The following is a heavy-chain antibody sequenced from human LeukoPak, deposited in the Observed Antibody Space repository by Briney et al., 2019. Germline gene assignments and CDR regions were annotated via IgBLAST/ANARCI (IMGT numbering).Heavy chain of an antibody. J-gene: IGHJ6*04. Sequence: EASVKVSCKASGYTFTSYGISWVRQAPGQGLEWMGWISAYNGNTNYAQKLQSRVTMTTDTSTSTAYMELRSLRSDDTAVYYCARVRLGNSSPYYYGMDVWGKGTTVTVSS. CDR3: ARVRLGNSSPYYYGMDV. V-gene: IGHV1-18*04. CDR1: GYTFTSYG. CDR2: ISAYNGNT. D-gene: IGHD6-13*01.